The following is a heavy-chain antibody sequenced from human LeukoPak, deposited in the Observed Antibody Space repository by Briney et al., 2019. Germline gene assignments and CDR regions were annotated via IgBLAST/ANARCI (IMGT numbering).Heavy chain of an antibody. CDR2: INPNSGGT. V-gene: IGHV1-2*02. CDR1: GYTFTGYY. CDR3: ATFWGEQGYSSSRIRFDP. J-gene: IGHJ5*02. D-gene: IGHD6-13*01. Sequence: ASVKVSCKASGYTFTGYYMHWVRQAPGQGLEWMGWINPNSGGTNYAQKFQGRVTMTRDTSISTAYMELSSLRSEDTAVYYCATFWGEQGYSSSRIRFDPWGQGTLVTVSS.